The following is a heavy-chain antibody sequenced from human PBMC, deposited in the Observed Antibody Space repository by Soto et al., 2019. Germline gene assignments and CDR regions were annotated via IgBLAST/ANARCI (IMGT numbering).Heavy chain of an antibody. D-gene: IGHD5-12*01. Sequence: SETLSLTCTVSGDSISDYYWSWIRQPAGKGLEWIGRIYTTGSTDYNPSLESRVTISIDMSKNQFSLKVTSMTAADTAVYYCARERREKIHDGYDIDYWGQGTLVTVSS. V-gene: IGHV4-4*07. CDR3: ARERREKIHDGYDIDY. CDR2: IYTTGST. J-gene: IGHJ4*02. CDR1: GDSISDYY.